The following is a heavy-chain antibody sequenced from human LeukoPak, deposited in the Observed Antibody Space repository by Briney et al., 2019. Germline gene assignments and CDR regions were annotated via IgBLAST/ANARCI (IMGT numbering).Heavy chain of an antibody. V-gene: IGHV4-30-4*01. CDR1: GGSISSGGYY. CDR3: ARGGGSWPYYFDY. J-gene: IGHJ4*02. Sequence: SETLSLTCTVSGGSISSGGYYWSWIRQPPGKGLEWIGYIYYSGSTYYNPSLKSRLTISVDTSKNQFSLKLSSVTAADTAVYYCARGGGSWPYYFDYWGQGTLVTVSS. D-gene: IGHD6-13*01. CDR2: IYYSGST.